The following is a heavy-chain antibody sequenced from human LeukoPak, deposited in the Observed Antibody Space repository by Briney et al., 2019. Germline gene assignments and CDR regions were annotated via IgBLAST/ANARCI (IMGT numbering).Heavy chain of an antibody. Sequence: SETLSLTCTVSGGSISSGGYYWSWIRQHPGKGLEWIGYIYYSGSTYYNPSLKSRVTISVDTSKNQFSLKLSSVTAADTAVYYCARMGIYSSGSPFDYWGQGTLVTVSS. CDR1: GGSISSGGYY. CDR3: ARMGIYSSGSPFDY. J-gene: IGHJ4*02. D-gene: IGHD6-19*01. V-gene: IGHV4-31*03. CDR2: IYYSGST.